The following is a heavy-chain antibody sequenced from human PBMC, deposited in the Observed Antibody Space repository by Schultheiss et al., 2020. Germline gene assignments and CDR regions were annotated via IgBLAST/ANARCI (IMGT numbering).Heavy chain of an antibody. CDR2: IYYSGST. CDR1: GGSISSYY. Sequence: SGTLSLTCTVSGGSISSYYWSWIRQPPGKGLEWIGSIYYSGSTYYNPSLKSRVTISVDTSKNQFSLKLSSVTAADTAVYYCARDGSAMDVWGQGTTVTVSS. CDR3: ARDGSAMDV. J-gene: IGHJ6*02. V-gene: IGHV4-39*02.